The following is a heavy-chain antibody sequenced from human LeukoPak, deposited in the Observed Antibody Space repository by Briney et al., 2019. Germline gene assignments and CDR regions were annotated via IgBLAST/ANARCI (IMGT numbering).Heavy chain of an antibody. CDR3: AKGGYTTSFES. CDR1: GFTFREYS. V-gene: IGHV3-23*01. D-gene: IGHD2-15*01. Sequence: EGSLRLSCAASGFTFREYSMSWVRQAPGKGLEWVSNIRASGGDTYYIDSVKGRFTISRDNSKNTVYLEMNSLRAGDTAVYYCAKGGYTTSFESWGQGTLVTVTS. CDR2: IRASGGDT. J-gene: IGHJ5*01.